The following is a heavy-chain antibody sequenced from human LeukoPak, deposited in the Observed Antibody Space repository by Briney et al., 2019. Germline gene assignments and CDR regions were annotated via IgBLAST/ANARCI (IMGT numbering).Heavy chain of an antibody. CDR2: IYSGGST. V-gene: IGHV3-66*01. D-gene: IGHD3-10*01. CDR1: EFSVGSNY. Sequence: GGSLRLSCAASEFSVGSNYMTWVRQAPGKGLEWVSLIYSGGSTYYADSVKGRFTISRDNSKNTLYLQMNSLRAEDTAVYYCARDRAPPTSWYFDVWGRGTLVTVSS. CDR3: ARDRAPPTSWYFDV. J-gene: IGHJ2*01.